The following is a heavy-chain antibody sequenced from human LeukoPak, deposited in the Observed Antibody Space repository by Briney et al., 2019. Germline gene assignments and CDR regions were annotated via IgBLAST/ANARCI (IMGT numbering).Heavy chain of an antibody. Sequence: GASVKVSCKASGYTFTNYVIHWVRRAPGQRPEWMGWINVGNGDTKYSQKFQGRVTIASGTSASTAYMDLSSLRSEDTALYYCARDRGGTGDFDFGGQGTRVTVSS. J-gene: IGHJ4*02. CDR1: GYTFTNYV. V-gene: IGHV1-3*01. CDR3: ARDRGGTGDFDF. D-gene: IGHD1-1*01. CDR2: INVGNGDT.